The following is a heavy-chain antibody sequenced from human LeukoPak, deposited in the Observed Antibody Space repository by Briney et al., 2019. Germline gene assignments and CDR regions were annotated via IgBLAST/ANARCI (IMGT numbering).Heavy chain of an antibody. V-gene: IGHV7-4-1*01. Sequence: ASVKVSCKASGYTFTSYAMNWVRQAPGQGLEWMGWINTNTGNPTYAQGFTGRFVLSLDTSVSTAYLQIGSLKAEDTAVYYCARGHAGVVVADMYYFDYWGQGTLVTVSS. CDR1: GYTFTSYA. CDR3: ARGHAGVVVADMYYFDY. CDR2: INTNTGNP. J-gene: IGHJ4*02. D-gene: IGHD2-15*01.